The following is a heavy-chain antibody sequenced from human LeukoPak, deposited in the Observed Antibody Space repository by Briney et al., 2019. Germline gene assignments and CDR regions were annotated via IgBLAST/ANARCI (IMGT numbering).Heavy chain of an antibody. Sequence: ASVKVSCKASGYTFTNYDINWVRQATGQGLEWMGWMNPNSGNTGYAQKFQGRVTITGNTSITTAYLELSSLRSEDTAVYYCARAVVVITPRTTQIKRYYFDYWGQGTLVTVSS. J-gene: IGHJ4*02. CDR1: GYTFTNYD. CDR2: MNPNSGNT. V-gene: IGHV1-8*03. D-gene: IGHD3-22*01. CDR3: ARAVVVITPRTTQIKRYYFDY.